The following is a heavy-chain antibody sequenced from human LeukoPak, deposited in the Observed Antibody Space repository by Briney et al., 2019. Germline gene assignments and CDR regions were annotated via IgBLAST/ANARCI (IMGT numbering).Heavy chain of an antibody. CDR3: ARETVAISAAFQP. CDR2: IYYSGST. CDR1: GGSISNYY. J-gene: IGHJ4*02. D-gene: IGHD2-2*01. V-gene: IGHV4-59*12. Sequence: SETLSLTCTVSGGSISNYYWSWIRQPPGKGLEWIGYIYYSGSTNYNPSLKSRFTISVDTSKKQFSLKLSSVTATDTAVYYCARETVAISAAFQPWGQGTLVTVSS.